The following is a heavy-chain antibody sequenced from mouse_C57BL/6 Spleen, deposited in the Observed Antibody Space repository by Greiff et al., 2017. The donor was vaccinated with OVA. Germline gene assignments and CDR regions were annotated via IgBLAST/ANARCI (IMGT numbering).Heavy chain of an antibody. CDR2: INYDGSST. Sequence: DVKLVESEGGLVQPGSSMKLSCTASGFTFSDYYMAWVRQVPEKGLEWVANINYDGSSTYYLDSLKSRFIISRDNAKNILYLQMSSLKSEDTATYYCARDVYGSSYWYFDVWGTGTTVTVSS. D-gene: IGHD1-1*01. J-gene: IGHJ1*03. CDR1: GFTFSDYY. CDR3: ARDVYGSSYWYFDV. V-gene: IGHV5-16*01.